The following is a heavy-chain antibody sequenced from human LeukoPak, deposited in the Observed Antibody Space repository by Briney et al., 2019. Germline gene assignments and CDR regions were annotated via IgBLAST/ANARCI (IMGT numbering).Heavy chain of an antibody. CDR2: ISSSSSYI. D-gene: IGHD6-19*01. V-gene: IGHV3-21*01. CDR3: AREDIAVAGTGGMDV. J-gene: IGHJ6*02. CDR1: GFTFSSYS. Sequence: GGSLRLSCAASGFTFSSYSMNWVRQAPGKGLEWVSSISSSSSYIYYANSVKGRFTISRDNAKNSLYLQMNSLRAEDTAVYYCAREDIAVAGTGGMDVWGQGTTVTVSS.